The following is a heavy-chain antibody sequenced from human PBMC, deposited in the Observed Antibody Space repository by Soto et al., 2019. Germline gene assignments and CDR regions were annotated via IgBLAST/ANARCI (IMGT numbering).Heavy chain of an antibody. V-gene: IGHV4-34*01. CDR3: ARWLQHIVVVIADDAFDI. CDR1: GGSFSVYY. Sequence: SDTLSLTCAVYGGSFSVYYWSWIRQPPGKGLEWIGEINHSGSTNYNPSLKSRVTISVDTSKNQFSLKLSSVTAADTAVYYCARWLQHIVVVIADDAFDIWGQGTMVTVSS. D-gene: IGHD2-21*01. J-gene: IGHJ3*02. CDR2: INHSGST.